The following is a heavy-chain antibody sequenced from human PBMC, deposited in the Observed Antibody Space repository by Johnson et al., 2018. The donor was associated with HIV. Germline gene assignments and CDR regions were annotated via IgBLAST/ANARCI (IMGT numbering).Heavy chain of an antibody. CDR2: LSYDGANK. CDR3: ARDYREANAFDI. D-gene: IGHD1-26*01. CDR1: GFTFSNFV. V-gene: IGHV3-30-3*01. Sequence: QVQLVESGGGVVQPGRSLRLSCEASGFTFSNFVMHWVRQAPGKGLEWLTSLSYDGANKYYADSVRGRFTISRDNSRNTLFLQMDSLKTEDTAVYYCARDYREANAFDIWGQGTMVTVSS. J-gene: IGHJ3*02.